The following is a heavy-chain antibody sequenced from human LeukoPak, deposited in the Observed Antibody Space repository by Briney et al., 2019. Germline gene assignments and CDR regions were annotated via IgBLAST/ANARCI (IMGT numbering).Heavy chain of an antibody. D-gene: IGHD3-10*01. CDR1: GFTFSSYW. CDR3: ARDALPGFHMDV. Sequence: GGSLRLSCAASGFTFSSYWMHWVRQAPGKGLVWVSRINSDGSSTSYADSVKGRFTISRDNAKNTLHLQMNSLRAEDTAVCYCARDALPGFHMDVWGKGTTVTVSS. V-gene: IGHV3-74*01. J-gene: IGHJ6*03. CDR2: INSDGSST.